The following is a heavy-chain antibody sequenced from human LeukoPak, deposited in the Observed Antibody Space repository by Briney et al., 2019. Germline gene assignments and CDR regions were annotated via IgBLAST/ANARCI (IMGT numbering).Heavy chain of an antibody. D-gene: IGHD3-22*01. V-gene: IGHV3-53*01. CDR3: ARDPDYYDGTEN. CDR2: IYSGGST. CDR1: GFTVSSNY. Sequence: PGGSLRLSCAASGFTVSSNYMGWVRQAPGKGLEWVSVIYSGGSTYYADSVKGRFTISRDNSKNTLYLQMNSLRAEDTAVYYCARDPDYYDGTENWGQGTLVTVSS. J-gene: IGHJ4*02.